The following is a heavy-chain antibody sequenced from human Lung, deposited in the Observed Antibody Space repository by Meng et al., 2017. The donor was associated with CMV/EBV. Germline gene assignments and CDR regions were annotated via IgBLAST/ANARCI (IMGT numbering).Heavy chain of an antibody. D-gene: IGHD7-27*01. J-gene: IGHJ4*02. Sequence: ASVXVSCKASGYTFTAHYFHWVRQAPGQGLEWMGWIHPHRGDTNYAQQFQGRVTLTRDTSINTGYMELTRLTSDDTGVYYCARDNNWGPDYWGQGTLVTVSS. CDR3: ARDNNWGPDY. CDR2: IHPHRGDT. CDR1: GYTFTAHY. V-gene: IGHV1-2*02.